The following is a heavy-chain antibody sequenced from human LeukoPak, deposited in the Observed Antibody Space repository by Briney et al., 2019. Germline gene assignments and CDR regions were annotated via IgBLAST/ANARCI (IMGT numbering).Heavy chain of an antibody. CDR3: ARDPLWAYDILTGYYYDGMDV. CDR2: IIPIFGTA. J-gene: IGHJ6*02. CDR1: GCTFSSYA. V-gene: IGHV1-69*01. D-gene: IGHD3-9*01. Sequence: GASVKVSCKSSGCTFSSYAISWVRQAPGQGLEWMGGIIPIFGTANYAQKFEGRVTITADESTSTAYMELSSLRSGDTAVYYCARDPLWAYDILTGYYYDGMDVWGQGTTVTVSS.